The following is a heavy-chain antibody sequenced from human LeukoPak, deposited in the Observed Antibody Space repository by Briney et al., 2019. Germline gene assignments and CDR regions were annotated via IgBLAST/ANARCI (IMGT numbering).Heavy chain of an antibody. CDR1: GFTFSSYG. D-gene: IGHD4-17*01. CDR2: IRYDGSNK. V-gene: IGHV3-30*02. J-gene: IGHJ4*02. CDR3: AKDARDYGDYTY. Sequence: PGGSLRLSCAPSGFTFSSYGMHWVRQAPGKGLEWVAFIRYDGSNKYYADSVKGRFTISRDNSKNTLYLLMNSLRAEDTAVYYCAKDARDYGDYTYWGQGTLVTVSS.